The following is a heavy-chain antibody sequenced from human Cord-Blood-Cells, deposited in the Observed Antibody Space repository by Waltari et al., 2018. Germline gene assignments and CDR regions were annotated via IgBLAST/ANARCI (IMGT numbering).Heavy chain of an antibody. Sequence: QLQLQESGPGLVKPSATLSLTCTVSGGSISSSSYYWGWIRQPPGKGLEWIGSIYYSGSTYYNPSLKSRVTISVDTSKNQFSLKLSSVTAADTAVYYCARRAGIAARNWFDPWGQGTLVTVSS. CDR1: GGSISSSSYY. V-gene: IGHV4-39*01. J-gene: IGHJ5*02. D-gene: IGHD6-6*01. CDR3: ARRAGIAARNWFDP. CDR2: IYYSGST.